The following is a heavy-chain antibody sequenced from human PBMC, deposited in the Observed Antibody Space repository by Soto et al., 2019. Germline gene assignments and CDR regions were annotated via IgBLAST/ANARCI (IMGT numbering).Heavy chain of an antibody. Sequence: ASVKVSCKASGYTFTTYAMHWVRQAPGQRLEWMGWINPVNGHTNYAQKFQGRVTITADESTSTAYMELSSLRSEDTAVYYCASSRVALYYYYGMDVWGQGTTVTVSS. D-gene: IGHD2-15*01. J-gene: IGHJ6*02. V-gene: IGHV1-3*01. CDR3: ASSRVALYYYYGMDV. CDR1: GYTFTTYA. CDR2: INPVNGHT.